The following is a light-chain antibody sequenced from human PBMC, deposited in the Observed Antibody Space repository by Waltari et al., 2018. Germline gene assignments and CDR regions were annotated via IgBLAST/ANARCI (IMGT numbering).Light chain of an antibody. Sequence: GRASTSFGGWLARYQQKPGKAPKRLISESAKLPSGVPSRFSGSGSGTDFTLTINGLQPDDFAIYYCHQYMSYPWTFGLGTKVEIK. V-gene: IGKV1-5*03. CDR1: TSFGGW. CDR3: HQYMSYPWT. CDR2: ESA. J-gene: IGKJ1*01.